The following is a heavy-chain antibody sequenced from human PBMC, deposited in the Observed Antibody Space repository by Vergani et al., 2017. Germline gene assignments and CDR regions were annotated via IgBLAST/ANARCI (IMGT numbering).Heavy chain of an antibody. CDR2: IWYDGSNK. D-gene: IGHD6-19*01. J-gene: IGHJ4*02. Sequence: QVQLVESGGGLVKPGRSLRLSCAASGFTFSSYGMHWVRQAPGKGLERVAVIWYDGSNKYYADSVKGRFTISRDNSKNTLYLQMNSLRAEDTAVYYCARDFGRIAVAGTKRQLDYWGQGTLVTVSS. V-gene: IGHV3-33*01. CDR3: ARDFGRIAVAGTKRQLDY. CDR1: GFTFSSYG.